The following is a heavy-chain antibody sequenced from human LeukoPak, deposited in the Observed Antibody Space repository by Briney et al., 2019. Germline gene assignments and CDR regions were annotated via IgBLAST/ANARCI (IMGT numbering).Heavy chain of an antibody. V-gene: IGHV3-21*01. CDR2: ISSSSSYI. CDR3: ARASPHCSGGSCYPTYYYYMDV. CDR1: GFTFSSYS. J-gene: IGHJ6*03. D-gene: IGHD2-15*01. Sequence: GGSLRLSCAASGFTFSSYSMNWVRQAPGKGLEWVSSISSSSSYIYYADSVKGRFTISRDNAKSSLYLQMNSLRAEDTAVYYCARASPHCSGGSCYPTYYYYMDVWGKGTTVTVSS.